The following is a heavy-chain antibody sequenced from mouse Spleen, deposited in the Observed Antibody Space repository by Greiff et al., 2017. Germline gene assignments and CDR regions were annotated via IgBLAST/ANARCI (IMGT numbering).Heavy chain of an antibody. CDR2: IHPTSGST. V-gene: IGHV1-64*01. Sequence: VQLPQPGAELVQPGDSVKLSCKASGYTFTSYWMHWVKQRPGQGLEWIGMIHPTSGSTNYNEKFKGKATLTADKSSSTAYMQLNSLTSEDSAVYFCSSPKGAYYGNYYYYAMDYWGQGTSVTVSS. CDR3: SSPKGAYYGNYYYYAMDY. D-gene: IGHD2-10*01. CDR1: GYTFTSYW. J-gene: IGHJ4*01.